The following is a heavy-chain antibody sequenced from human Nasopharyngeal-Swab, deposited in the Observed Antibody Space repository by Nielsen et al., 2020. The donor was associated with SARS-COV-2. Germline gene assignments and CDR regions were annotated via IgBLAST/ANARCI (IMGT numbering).Heavy chain of an antibody. CDR2: IYYSGST. J-gene: IGHJ3*02. D-gene: IGHD4-17*01. CDR3: ARGPPRFYGDYRGRAFDI. CDR1: GGSISSGNYY. Sequence: SETLSLTCTVSGGSISSGNYYWGWIRQPPGKGLEWIGSIYYSGSTYYNPSLRGRVTISVDTSKNQFSLKLSSVTAADTAVYYCARGPPRFYGDYRGRAFDIWGQGTMVTVSS. V-gene: IGHV4-39*07.